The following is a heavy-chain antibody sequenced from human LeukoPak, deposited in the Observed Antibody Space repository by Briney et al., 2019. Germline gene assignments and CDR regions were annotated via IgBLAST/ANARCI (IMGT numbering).Heavy chain of an antibody. Sequence: ASVKVSCKASGYTFTSYDINWVRQATGQGLEWMGWMNPNSGNTGYAQKFQGRVTMTRNTSISTAYMELSSLRSEDTAVYYCARGYPCYDFWSGYYYFDYWGQGTLVTVSS. V-gene: IGHV1-8*01. CDR2: MNPNSGNT. J-gene: IGHJ4*02. CDR1: GYTFTSYD. D-gene: IGHD3-3*01. CDR3: ARGYPCYDFWSGYYYFDY.